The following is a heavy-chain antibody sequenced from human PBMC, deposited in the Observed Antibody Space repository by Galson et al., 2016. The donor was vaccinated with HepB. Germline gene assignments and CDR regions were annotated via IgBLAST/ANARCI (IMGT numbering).Heavy chain of an antibody. V-gene: IGHV3-7*01. CDR3: AKRMSYSYYYAMDI. J-gene: IGHJ6*02. CDR2: IKQDGSEK. D-gene: IGHD2-15*01. CDR1: GFTSSSYS. Sequence: SLRLSCAASGFTSSSYSMTWVRQAPGKGLEWVANIKQDGSEKYYVDSVKGRFTISRDNAKNSLYLQMNSLRAEDTAMYYCAKRMSYSYYYAMDIWGQGTTVTVSS.